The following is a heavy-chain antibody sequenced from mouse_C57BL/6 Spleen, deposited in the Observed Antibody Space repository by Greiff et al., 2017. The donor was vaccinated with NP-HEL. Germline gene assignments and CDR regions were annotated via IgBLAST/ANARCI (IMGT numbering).Heavy chain of an antibody. V-gene: IGHV1-47*01. J-gene: IGHJ2*01. CDR2: FHPYNDDT. Sequence: QVQLQQSGAELVKPGASVKMSCKASGYTFTTYPIEWMKQNHGKSLEWIGNFHPYNDDTKYNEKFKGKATLTVEKSSSTVYLELSRLTSDDSAVYYGARRGYSNYGLYYFDYWGQGTTLTVSS. CDR3: ARRGYSNYGLYYFDY. CDR1: GYTFTTYP. D-gene: IGHD2-5*01.